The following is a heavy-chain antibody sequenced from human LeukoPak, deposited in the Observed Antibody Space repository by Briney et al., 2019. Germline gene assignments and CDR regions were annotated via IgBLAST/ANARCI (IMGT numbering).Heavy chain of an antibody. J-gene: IGHJ6*02. Sequence: SETLSLTCAVYGGSFSGYYWSWIRQPPGKGLEWIGEINHSESTNYNPSLKSRVTISVDTSKNQFSLKLCSVTAADTAVYYCARGPCSGGSCYSGHYYYGMDVWGQGTTVTVSS. CDR3: ARGPCSGGSCYSGHYYYGMDV. CDR2: INHSEST. CDR1: GGSFSGYY. V-gene: IGHV4-34*01. D-gene: IGHD2-15*01.